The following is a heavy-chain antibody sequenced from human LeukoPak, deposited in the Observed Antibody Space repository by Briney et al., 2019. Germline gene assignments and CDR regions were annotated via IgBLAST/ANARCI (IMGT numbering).Heavy chain of an antibody. J-gene: IGHJ5*02. V-gene: IGHV3-30*18. D-gene: IGHD3-10*01. CDR1: GFTFSDYY. Sequence: GGSLRLSCAASGFTFSDYYMSWIRQAPGKGLEWLAVISYDGSSKYYADSVKGRFTISRDNSKNTLYLQMNSLRAEDTAVYYCAKGDGSGSIPPFDPWGQGTLVTVSS. CDR3: AKGDGSGSIPPFDP. CDR2: ISYDGSSK.